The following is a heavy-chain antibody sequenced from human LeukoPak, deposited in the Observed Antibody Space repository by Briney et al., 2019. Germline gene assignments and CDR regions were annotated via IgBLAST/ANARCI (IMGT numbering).Heavy chain of an antibody. CDR3: ARVEYIYAPYNC. CDR1: GYTFTGYY. J-gene: IGHJ4*02. CDR2: INPNSGGT. D-gene: IGHD5-18*01. V-gene: IGHV1-2*02. Sequence: ASVKVSCKASGYTFTGYYIHWVRQAPGQGLEWMGWINPNSGGTNYAQKFQGRVTMTRDTSISTAYMELSRLRSDDTAVYYCARVEYIYAPYNCWGQGTLVTVSS.